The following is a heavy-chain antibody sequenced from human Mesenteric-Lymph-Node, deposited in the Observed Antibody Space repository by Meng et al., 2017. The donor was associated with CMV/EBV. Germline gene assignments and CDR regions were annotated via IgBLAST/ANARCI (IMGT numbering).Heavy chain of an antibody. CDR3: AKVTLDFWSGPDY. V-gene: IGHV3-11*01. J-gene: IGHJ4*01. Sequence: LSLTRAASGFTFCDYYMTWIRQAPGKGLEWVSYISSSGTTRYYSDSVKGRFTISRDNAKNSLYLPMNSLRAEDMAVYYCAKVTLDFWSGPDYWGQGTMVTVSS. CDR1: GFTFCDYY. D-gene: IGHD3-3*01. CDR2: ISSSGTTR.